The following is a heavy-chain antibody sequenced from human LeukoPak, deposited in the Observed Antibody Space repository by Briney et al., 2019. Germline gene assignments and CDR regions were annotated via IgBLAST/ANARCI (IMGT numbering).Heavy chain of an antibody. Sequence: GGSLRLSCAASGFTFSSYSMNWGRQAPGKGLEWVSYITSSSSTIYYADSVKGRFTISRDTAKNSLYLQMNSLRAEDTAVYYCARDGTVFRAFDIWGQGTMVTVSS. CDR3: ARDGTVFRAFDI. CDR1: GFTFSSYS. J-gene: IGHJ3*02. D-gene: IGHD1-1*01. V-gene: IGHV3-48*01. CDR2: ITSSSSTI.